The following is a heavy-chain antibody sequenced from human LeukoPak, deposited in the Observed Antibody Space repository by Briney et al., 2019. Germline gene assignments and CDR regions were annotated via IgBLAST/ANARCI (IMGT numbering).Heavy chain of an antibody. CDR2: ISAYNGNT. V-gene: IGHV1-18*01. CDR3: ARVSTLGYCSSTSCYAFDY. J-gene: IGHJ4*02. D-gene: IGHD2-2*01. CDR1: GYTFTSYG. Sequence: ASVKVSCKASGYTFTSYGISWVRQAPGQGLEWMGWISAYNGNTNYAQKLQGRVTMTTDTSTSTAYMELRSLRSDDTAVYYCARVSTLGYCSSTSCYAFDYWGQGTLVTVSS.